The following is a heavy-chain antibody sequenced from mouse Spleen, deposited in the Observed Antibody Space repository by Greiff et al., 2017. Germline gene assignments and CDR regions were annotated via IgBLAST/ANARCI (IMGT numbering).Heavy chain of an antibody. D-gene: IGHD1-1*01. CDR1: GYTFTDYW. Sequence: QVQLQQSGAELVMPGASVKMSCKASGYTFTDYWMHWVKQRPGQGLEWIGAIDTSDSYTSYNQKFKGKATLTVDESSSTAYMQLSSLTSEDSAVYYCARGNYPDYFDYWGQGTTLTVSS. CDR3: ARGNYPDYFDY. CDR2: IDTSDSYT. V-gene: IGHV1-69*01. J-gene: IGHJ2*01.